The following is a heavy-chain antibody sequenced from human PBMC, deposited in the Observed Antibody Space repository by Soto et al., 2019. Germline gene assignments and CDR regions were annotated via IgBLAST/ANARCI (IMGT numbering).Heavy chain of an antibody. CDR1: GFTVSSNY. J-gene: IGHJ4*02. V-gene: IGHV3-66*01. D-gene: IGHD2-15*01. CDR2: IYSGGST. CDR3: ASGRYCSGGSCYHMRAY. Sequence: EVQLVESGGGLVQPGGSLRLSCAASGFTVSSNYMSWVRQAPGKGLEWVSVIYSGGSTYNADSVKGRFTISRDNSQNTLHLQMNGLRAEDTAVYYCASGRYCSGGSCYHMRAYWGQGTLVTVSS.